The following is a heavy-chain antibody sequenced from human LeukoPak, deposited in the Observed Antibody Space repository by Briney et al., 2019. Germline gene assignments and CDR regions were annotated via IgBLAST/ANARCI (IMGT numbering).Heavy chain of an antibody. D-gene: IGHD2-2*01. J-gene: IGHJ4*02. V-gene: IGHV1-18*01. Sequence: GASVKVSCKASGYTFTSYGISWVRQAPGQGLEWMGWISAYNGNTNYAQKLQGRVTMTTDTSTSTAYMELRSLRSDDTAVYYCAKIAVSRDIVVVPASAPFDYWGQGTLVTVSS. CDR3: AKIAVSRDIVVVPASAPFDY. CDR1: GYTFTSYG. CDR2: ISAYNGNT.